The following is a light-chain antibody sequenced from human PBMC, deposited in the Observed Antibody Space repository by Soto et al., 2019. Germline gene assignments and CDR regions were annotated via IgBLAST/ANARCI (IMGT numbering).Light chain of an antibody. CDR2: GTS. J-gene: IGKJ3*01. V-gene: IGKV3-20*01. CDR3: QQYGSSMIT. Sequence: EIVLTQSPGTLSLSPGERATLSCWTSQSVSSLYLAWYQQKRGQAPTLLIYGTSNRATGIPERFSGSGSGTEFTLTISRLEPEDFAVYYCQQYGSSMITFGPGTKVDFK. CDR1: QSVSSLY.